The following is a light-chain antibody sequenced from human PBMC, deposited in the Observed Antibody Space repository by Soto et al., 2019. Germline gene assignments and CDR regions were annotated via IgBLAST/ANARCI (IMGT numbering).Light chain of an antibody. J-gene: IGKJ5*01. CDR3: QQRARWPIT. CDR1: ESVSNY. Sequence: EIVLTQSPTTLSLSPGERATLSCRASESVSNYLIWYQQRPGQAPRLLISDASNRATGIPARFSGSGSGTDFTLTISSLEPEDVAVYYCQQRARWPITFGQGTRLEIK. V-gene: IGKV3-11*01. CDR2: DAS.